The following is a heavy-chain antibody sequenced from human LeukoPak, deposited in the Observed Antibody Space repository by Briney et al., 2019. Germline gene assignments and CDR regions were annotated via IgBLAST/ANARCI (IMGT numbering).Heavy chain of an antibody. CDR3: ARGAVAGTITYCYYGMDV. Sequence: SETLPLTCAVYGGSFSGYYWSWIRQPPGKGLEWIGEINHSGSTNYNPSLKSRVTISVDTSKNQFSLKLNSVTAADTAVYYCARGAVAGTITYCYYGMDVWGQGTTVTVSS. D-gene: IGHD6-19*01. CDR2: INHSGST. CDR1: GGSFSGYY. V-gene: IGHV4-34*01. J-gene: IGHJ6*02.